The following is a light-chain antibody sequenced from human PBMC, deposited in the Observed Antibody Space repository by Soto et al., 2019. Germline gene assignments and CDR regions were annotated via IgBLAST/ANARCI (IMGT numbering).Light chain of an antibody. CDR2: EVS. CDR3: SSYAGSNNYVV. V-gene: IGLV2-8*01. Sequence: QSALTQPPSASGSPGQSGTIACTGTSSDVGGYNYVSWYQQHPGKAPKLMIYEVSKRPSGVPDRFSGSKSGNTASLTVSGLQAEEEADYYCSSYAGSNNYVVFGGGTKLTV. J-gene: IGLJ2*01. CDR1: SSDVGGYNY.